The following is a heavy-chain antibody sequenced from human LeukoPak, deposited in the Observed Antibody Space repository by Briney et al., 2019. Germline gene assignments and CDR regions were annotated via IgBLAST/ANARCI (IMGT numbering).Heavy chain of an antibody. V-gene: IGHV3-30*03. Sequence: PGGSLRLSCAASGFTFSSYGMHWVRQAPGKGLEWVAVISYDGSNKYYADSVKGRFTISRDNSKNTLYVQMNSLRAEDTAVYYCARGGIMITFIDYWGQGTLVTVSS. D-gene: IGHD3-16*01. J-gene: IGHJ4*02. CDR2: ISYDGSNK. CDR3: ARGGIMITFIDY. CDR1: GFTFSSYG.